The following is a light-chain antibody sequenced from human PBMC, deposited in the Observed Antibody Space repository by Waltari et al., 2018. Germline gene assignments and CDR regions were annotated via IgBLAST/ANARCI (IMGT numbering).Light chain of an antibody. J-gene: IGKJ4*01. V-gene: IGKV3-20*01. CDR1: QIIRSY. CDR3: QQYNSPQIT. Sequence: EVVLTQSPGILSLSPGERATLSCRASQIIRSYLAWYQQKPGQAPRLLLYGVSSRATDSADSFTGSGSGTDFTLTISRLEPEDFAVYYCQQYNSPQITFGGGTKVEIK. CDR2: GVS.